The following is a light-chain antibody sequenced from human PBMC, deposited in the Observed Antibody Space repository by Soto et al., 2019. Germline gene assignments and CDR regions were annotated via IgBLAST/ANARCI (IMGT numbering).Light chain of an antibody. V-gene: IGKV1-5*03. CDR3: QQYNSYSGVFT. CDR2: KAS. Sequence: DIQMTQSPSTLSASVGDRVTITCRASQSISSWLAWYQQKPGKAPKLVIYKASSLESGVPSRFSGSGSGTEFTLTISSLQPDDFATYYCQQYNSYSGVFTFGPGTKVDIK. J-gene: IGKJ3*01. CDR1: QSISSW.